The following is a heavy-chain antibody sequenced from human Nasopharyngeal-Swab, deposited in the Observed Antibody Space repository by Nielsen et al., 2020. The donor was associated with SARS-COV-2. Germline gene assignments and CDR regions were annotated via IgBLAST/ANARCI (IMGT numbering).Heavy chain of an antibody. V-gene: IGHV3-7*01. J-gene: IGHJ6*02. D-gene: IGHD6-6*01. CDR3: AILSSSPGFYYYYGMDV. CDR2: IKQDGSEK. Sequence: GGSLRLSCAASEFTFSSYWMSWVRQAPGKGLEWVANIKQDGSEKYYVDSVKGRFTISRDNAKNSLYLQMNSLRAEDTAVYYCAILSSSPGFYYYYGMDVWGQGTTVTVSS. CDR1: EFTFSSYW.